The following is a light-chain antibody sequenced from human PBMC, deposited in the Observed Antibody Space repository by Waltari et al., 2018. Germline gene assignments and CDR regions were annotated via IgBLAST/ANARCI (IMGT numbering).Light chain of an antibody. J-gene: IGKJ4*01. Sequence: EIVLTQSPGTLSLSPGERATLPCRASQSVSSYLAWYQQKPGQPPRLLIYDASNRATGIPARFSGTGSGTDFTLTISSLEPEDFAVYYCQQRSNWPPLFGGGTKVEIK. V-gene: IGKV3-11*01. CDR1: QSVSSY. CDR2: DAS. CDR3: QQRSNWPPL.